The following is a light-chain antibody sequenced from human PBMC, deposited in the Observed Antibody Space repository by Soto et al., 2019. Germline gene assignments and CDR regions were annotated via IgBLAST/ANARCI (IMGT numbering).Light chain of an antibody. J-gene: IGLJ1*01. V-gene: IGLV2-11*01. Sequence: QSVLTQPRSVSGSPEQSVTISCTGTSSDVGGYNYVSWYQQHPGKAPKLLIYDVDKRPSGVPDRFSGSKSGNTASLTISGLQAEDEANYYCCSYAGSYTYVFGTGTKSPS. CDR1: SSDVGGYNY. CDR3: CSYAGSYTYV. CDR2: DVD.